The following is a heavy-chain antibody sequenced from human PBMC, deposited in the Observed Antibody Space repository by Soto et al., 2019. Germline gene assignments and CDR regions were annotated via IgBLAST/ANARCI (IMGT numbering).Heavy chain of an antibody. D-gene: IGHD2-8*01. CDR1: GFTFSNAC. CDR3: TTADFYCTNGVCYTDFDY. Sequence: GGSLRLSCAASGFTFSNACMSWVRQAPGKGLEWVGRIKSKTDGGTTDYAAPVKGRFTISRDDSKNTLYLQMNSLKTEDTAVYYCTTADFYCTNGVCYTDFDYWGQGTLVTVS. CDR2: IKSKTDGGTT. V-gene: IGHV3-15*01. J-gene: IGHJ4*02.